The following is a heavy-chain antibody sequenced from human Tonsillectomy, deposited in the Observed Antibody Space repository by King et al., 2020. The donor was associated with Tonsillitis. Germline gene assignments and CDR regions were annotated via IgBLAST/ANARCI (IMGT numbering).Heavy chain of an antibody. Sequence: VQLVESGGGLVKPGGSLRLSCAASGFTFSNYNMNWVRQAPGKGLEWVSSIRCSSRYIYYADSVKGRFTISRDNAKNSLYLQMNSLRAEDTAVYYCARVWNIAAKGGFDPWGQGTLVTVSS. D-gene: IGHD6-6*01. CDR2: IRCSSRYI. J-gene: IGHJ5*02. CDR1: GFTFSNYN. V-gene: IGHV3-21*01. CDR3: ARVWNIAAKGGFDP.